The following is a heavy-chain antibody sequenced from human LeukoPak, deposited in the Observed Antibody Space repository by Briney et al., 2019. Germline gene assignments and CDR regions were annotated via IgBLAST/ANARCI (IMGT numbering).Heavy chain of an antibody. Sequence: GRSLRLSCAASGFTSDDYGMHWVRQAPGKGLEWVSAISWNSGVTDYADSVKGRFTISRDNAKNSLYLQMNSLRAEDMALYYCGKAGCSSTTCYINSWGQGTLVTVSS. CDR3: GKAGCSSTTCYINS. V-gene: IGHV3-9*02. J-gene: IGHJ4*02. CDR1: GFTSDDYG. D-gene: IGHD2-2*02. CDR2: ISWNSGVT.